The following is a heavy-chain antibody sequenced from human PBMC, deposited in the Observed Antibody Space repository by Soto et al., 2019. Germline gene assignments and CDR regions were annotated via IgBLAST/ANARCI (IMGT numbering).Heavy chain of an antibody. CDR2: IIPILGIA. J-gene: IGHJ4*02. Sequence: GASVKVSCKASGGAFSSYTISWVRQAPGQGLEWMGRIIPILGIANYAQKFQGRVTITADKSTSTAYMELSSLRSEDTAVYYCAREFRVTIFGVVITKLYYFDYWGQGTLVTVSS. D-gene: IGHD3-3*01. CDR3: AREFRVTIFGVVITKLYYFDY. V-gene: IGHV1-69*04. CDR1: GGAFSSYT.